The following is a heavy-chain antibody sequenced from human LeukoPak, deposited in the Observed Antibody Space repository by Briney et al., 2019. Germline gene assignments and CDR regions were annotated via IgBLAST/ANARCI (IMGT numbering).Heavy chain of an antibody. CDR1: GFTFSSYG. D-gene: IGHD6-13*01. J-gene: IGHJ6*03. Sequence: GGSLRLSCAASGFTFSSYGMRWVRQAPGKGLEWVSAISGSGGSTYYADSVKGRFTISRDNSKNTLYLQMNSLRPEDTAVYYCAKAGSSSYYSGYYYYMDVWGTGTTVTVSS. CDR2: ISGSGGST. CDR3: AKAGSSSYYSGYYYYMDV. V-gene: IGHV3-23*01.